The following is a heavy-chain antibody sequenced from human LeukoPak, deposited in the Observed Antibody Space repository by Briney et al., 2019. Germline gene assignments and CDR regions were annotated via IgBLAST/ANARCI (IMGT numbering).Heavy chain of an antibody. J-gene: IGHJ4*02. D-gene: IGHD4-17*01. Sequence: KASETLSLTCTVSGGSISSSSYYWGWIRQPPGKGLEWIGSIYYSGSTYYNPSLKSRVTISVDTSKNQFSLKLSSVTAADTAVYYCASLYGEGYWGQGTLVTVSS. CDR3: ASLYGEGY. V-gene: IGHV4-39*01. CDR1: GGSISSSSYY. CDR2: IYYSGST.